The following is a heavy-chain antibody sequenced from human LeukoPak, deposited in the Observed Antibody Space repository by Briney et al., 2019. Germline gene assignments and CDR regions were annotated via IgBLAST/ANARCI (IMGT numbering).Heavy chain of an antibody. J-gene: IGHJ4*02. Sequence: SVKVSCKASGGTFSSYAISWVRQAPGQGLEWMGGIIPMFGTANYTQKVQGRVTITADESTSTAYMELSSLRSEDTAVYYCGTGMFREPLNDYWGPGTLVTVSS. CDR3: GTGMFREPLNDY. V-gene: IGHV1-69*13. D-gene: IGHD3-10*02. CDR2: IIPMFGTA. CDR1: GGTFSSYA.